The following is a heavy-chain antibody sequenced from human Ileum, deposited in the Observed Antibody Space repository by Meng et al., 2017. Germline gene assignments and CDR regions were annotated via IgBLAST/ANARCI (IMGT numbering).Heavy chain of an antibody. CDR3: ARSSSGGY. Sequence: QVSVKAGGAGLLEPAETLALTCAVYGGSFSGYYWSWIRQPPGKGLEWIGEINHSGSTNYNPSLKSRVTISVDTSKNQFSLKLSSVTAADTAVYYCARSSSGGYWGQGTLVTVSS. D-gene: IGHD6-19*01. J-gene: IGHJ4*02. V-gene: IGHV4-34*01. CDR2: INHSGST. CDR1: GGSFSGYY.